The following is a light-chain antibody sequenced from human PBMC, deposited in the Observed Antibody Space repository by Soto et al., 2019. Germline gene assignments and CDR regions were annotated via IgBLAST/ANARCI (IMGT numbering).Light chain of an antibody. CDR1: SSDIGGYNC. J-gene: IGLJ1*01. CDR3: SSYAGSSNV. Sequence: QSPLAQPHSASGSPGQSVTISCTGTSSDIGGYNCVSWYQQHPGKVPKLMISEVNKRPSGVPDRFSGSKSGNTASLTVSGLQAEDEADYYCSSYAGSSNVFGTGTKVTVL. V-gene: IGLV2-8*01. CDR2: EVN.